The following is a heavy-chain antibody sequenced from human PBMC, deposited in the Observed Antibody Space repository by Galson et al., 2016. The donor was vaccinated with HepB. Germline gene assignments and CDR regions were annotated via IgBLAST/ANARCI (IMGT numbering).Heavy chain of an antibody. J-gene: IGHJ6*02. CDR3: ARQFSISYHLGLDV. D-gene: IGHD6-6*01. Sequence: CAISGDSVSSNNAAWNWIRQSPSRGLEWLGRTFYRSKWYFEYADSMNSRITINPDTSKNQVSLHLQSVTPEDTAVYYCARQFSISYHLGLDVWGRGTTVTVSS. CDR1: GDSVSSNNAA. V-gene: IGHV6-1*01. CDR2: TFYRSKWYF.